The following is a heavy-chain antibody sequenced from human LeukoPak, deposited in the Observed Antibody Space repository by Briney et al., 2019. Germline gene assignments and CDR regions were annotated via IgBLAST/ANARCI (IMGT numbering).Heavy chain of an antibody. V-gene: IGHV4-34*01. J-gene: IGHJ5*02. CDR2: INHSGST. D-gene: IGHD3-9*01. CDR1: GGSFSGYY. CDR3: ARQNYDILTGYHNWFDP. Sequence: SETLSLTCAVYGGSFSGYYWSWIRQPPGKGLEWIGEINHSGSTNYNPSLKSRVTISVDTSKNQFSLKLSSVTAADTAVYYCARQNYDILTGYHNWFDPWGQGTLVTVSS.